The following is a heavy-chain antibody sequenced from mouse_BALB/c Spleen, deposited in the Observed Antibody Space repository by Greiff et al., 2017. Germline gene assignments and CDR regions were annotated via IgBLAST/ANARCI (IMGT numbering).Heavy chain of an antibody. V-gene: IGHV14-4*02. D-gene: IGHD1-1*02. CDR3: TAEYGAWFAY. CDR2: IDPENGGT. J-gene: IGHJ3*01. Sequence: VQLQQSGAELVRSGASVKLSCTASGFNIKDYYMHWVKQRPEQGLEWIGWIDPENGGTEYAPKFQGKATMTADTSSNTAYLQLSSLTSEDAAVYYCTAEYGAWFAYWGQGTLVTVSA. CDR1: GFNIKDYY.